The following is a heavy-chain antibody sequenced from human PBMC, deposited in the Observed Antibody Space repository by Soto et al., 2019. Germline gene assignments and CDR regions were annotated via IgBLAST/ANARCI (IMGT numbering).Heavy chain of an antibody. D-gene: IGHD6-13*01. J-gene: IGHJ4*01. CDR3: PQITPSYSSRWFGY. Sequence: DVQLLESGGGLGQPGGSLRLSFAASGLAFSSYAISWVRQVPGKGLYWVSTLSGDDSDPYYSDSVKGRFTISRDNSKDTLYLQINSLRADDTALYFSPQITPSYSSRWFGYWGQGTLVTVSS. V-gene: IGHV3-23*01. CDR1: GLAFSSYA. CDR2: LSGDDSDP.